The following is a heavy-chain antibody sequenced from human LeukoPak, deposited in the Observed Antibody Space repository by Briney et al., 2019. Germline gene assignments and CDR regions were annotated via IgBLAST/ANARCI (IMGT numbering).Heavy chain of an antibody. CDR1: GGSISSYY. D-gene: IGHD3-9*01. J-gene: IGHJ5*02. Sequence: SETLSLTCTVSGGSISSYYWSWIRQPPGKGLEWIGYIYYSGSTNYNPSLKSRVTISVDTSKNQFSLKLSSVTAADTAVYYCARVSVLRYFDWARWFDPWGQGTLVTVSS. V-gene: IGHV4-59*12. CDR2: IYYSGST. CDR3: ARVSVLRYFDWARWFDP.